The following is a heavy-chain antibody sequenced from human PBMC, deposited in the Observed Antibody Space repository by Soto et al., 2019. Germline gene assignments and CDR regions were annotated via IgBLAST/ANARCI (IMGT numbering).Heavy chain of an antibody. Sequence: ASVKVSCKASGYTFTGYYMHWVRQAPGQGLEWMGWINPNSGGTNYAQKFQGRVTMTRDTSISTAYMELSRLRSDDTAAYYCAREAAVAAEGIDYWGQGTLVTVSS. CDR3: AREAAVAAEGIDY. D-gene: IGHD6-19*01. CDR2: INPNSGGT. CDR1: GYTFTGYY. J-gene: IGHJ4*02. V-gene: IGHV1-2*02.